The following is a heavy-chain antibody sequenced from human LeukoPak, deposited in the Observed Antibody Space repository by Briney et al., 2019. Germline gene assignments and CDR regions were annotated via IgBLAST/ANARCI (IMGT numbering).Heavy chain of an antibody. Sequence: GASVKVSCKASGYTFTNYGISWVRQAPGQGLEWMGWISTYNAKTTYAQKLQGRITMTTDTSTRTAYMELRSLRSDDTAVYYCARRCGGDFHAASDYWGQGTLVTVSS. D-gene: IGHD2-21*02. V-gene: IGHV1-18*01. CDR3: ARRCGGDFHAASDY. CDR1: GYTFTNYG. CDR2: ISTYNAKT. J-gene: IGHJ4*02.